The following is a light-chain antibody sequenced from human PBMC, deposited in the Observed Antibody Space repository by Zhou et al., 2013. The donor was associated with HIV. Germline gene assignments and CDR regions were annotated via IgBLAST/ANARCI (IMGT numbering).Light chain of an antibody. CDR1: QSVSSN. CDR2: EAS. CDR3: QQYNDWPYS. Sequence: EIVLTQSPATVSVSPGERATLSCRAIQSVSSNLAWYQQKPGQAPRLLIYEASTRATGIPVRFSGSGSGTEFSLTISSMQSEDSAVYYCQQYNDWPYSFGQGTQIWRSN. V-gene: IGKV3-15*01. J-gene: IGKJ2*03.